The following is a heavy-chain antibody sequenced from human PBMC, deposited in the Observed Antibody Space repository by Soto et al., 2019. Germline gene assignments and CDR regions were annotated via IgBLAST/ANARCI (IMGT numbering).Heavy chain of an antibody. CDR2: IYYSGST. CDR3: AREPVYYDILTGYYYYGMDV. D-gene: IGHD3-9*01. CDR1: GGSISSGGYY. J-gene: IGHJ6*02. V-gene: IGHV4-31*03. Sequence: SETLSLTCTVSGGSISSGGYYWSWIRQHPGKGLEWIGYIYYSGSTYYNPSLKSRVTISVDTSKNQFSLKLSSVTAADTAVYYCAREPVYYDILTGYYYYGMDVWGQGTTVTVSS.